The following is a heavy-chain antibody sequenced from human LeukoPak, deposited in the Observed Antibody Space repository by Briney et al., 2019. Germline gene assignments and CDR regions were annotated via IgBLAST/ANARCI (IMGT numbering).Heavy chain of an antibody. CDR3: ASGSNVDTAMGFRDY. V-gene: IGHV4-31*03. J-gene: IGHJ4*02. CDR2: IYYGGST. D-gene: IGHD5-18*01. Sequence: SETLSLTCTVSGGSISSSSYYWGWIRQHPGKGLEWIGNIYYGGSTYYNPSLKSRVTISLDTSKNQFSLELSSVTAADTAVYFCASGSNVDTAMGFRDYWGQGTLVTVSS. CDR1: GGSISSSSYY.